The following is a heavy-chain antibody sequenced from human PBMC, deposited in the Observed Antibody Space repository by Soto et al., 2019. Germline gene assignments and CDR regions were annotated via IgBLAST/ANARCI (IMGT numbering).Heavy chain of an antibody. CDR3: ARSRDGYSFYFYYGMDG. Sequence: GGSLRLSCAASGFIFTSYGMHWVRQAPGKGLEWMALILHDGSAEYYADSVKGRFTISRDNSKNTLYLQMNSLTAEDTAVYYCARSRDGYSFYFYYGMDGWGQGTTVTVSS. CDR1: GFIFTSYG. D-gene: IGHD4-4*01. V-gene: IGHV3-30*03. J-gene: IGHJ6*02. CDR2: ILHDGSAE.